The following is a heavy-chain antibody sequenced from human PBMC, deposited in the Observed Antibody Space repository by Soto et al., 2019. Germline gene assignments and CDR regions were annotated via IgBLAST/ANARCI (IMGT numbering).Heavy chain of an antibody. V-gene: IGHV3-15*07. D-gene: IGHD6-13*01. Sequence: GGSLRLSCAASGFTFSNAWMNWVRQAPGKGLEWVGRIESKTYGGATHYAAPVKGRFTISRDDSKNTLYLQMNSLRTEDTAVYYCTPQPGSWYGGGLDHWGQGTLVTVSS. CDR2: IESKTYGGAT. CDR3: TPQPGSWYGGGLDH. CDR1: GFTFSNAW. J-gene: IGHJ4*02.